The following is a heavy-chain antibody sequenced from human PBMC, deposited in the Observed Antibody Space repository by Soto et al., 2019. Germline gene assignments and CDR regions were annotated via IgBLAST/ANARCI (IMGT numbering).Heavy chain of an antibody. CDR3: AAWLVRNYGFDY. CDR1: GFTFTSSA. J-gene: IGHJ4*02. D-gene: IGHD1-7*01. V-gene: IGHV1-58*01. Sequence: SVKVSCKASGFTFTSSAVQWVRQARGQRLEWIGWIVVGSGNTNYAQKFQERVTITRDMSTSTAYMELSSLRSEDTAVYYCAAWLVRNYGFDYWGQGTLVTVSS. CDR2: IVVGSGNT.